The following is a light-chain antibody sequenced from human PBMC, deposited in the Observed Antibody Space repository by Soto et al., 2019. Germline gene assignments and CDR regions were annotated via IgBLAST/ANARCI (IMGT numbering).Light chain of an antibody. CDR3: QQYNTRPPYT. Sequence: EIVMTQSPATLSVSPGERVTLSCRASRSVGSNLAWYQQKPGQAPRLLIYDASTRATGLPARFSGSGSGTDFTLTISNLQSEDFAVYYCQQYNTRPPYTFGPGTKVDIK. CDR2: DAS. CDR1: RSVGSN. J-gene: IGKJ2*01. V-gene: IGKV3-15*01.